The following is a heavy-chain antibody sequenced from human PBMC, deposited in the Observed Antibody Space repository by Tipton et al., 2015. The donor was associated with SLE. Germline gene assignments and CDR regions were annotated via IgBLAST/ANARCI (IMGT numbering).Heavy chain of an antibody. CDR2: IYYSGST. V-gene: IGHV4-59*01. D-gene: IGHD4-11*01. Sequence: LRLSCTVSGGSISSYYWSWIRQPPGKGLEWIGYIYYSGSTNYSPSLKSRVTISVDTSKNQFSLKLSSVTAADTAVYYCASGAHSNCPDYWGQGTLITVSS. CDR1: GGSISSYY. J-gene: IGHJ4*02. CDR3: ASGAHSNCPDY.